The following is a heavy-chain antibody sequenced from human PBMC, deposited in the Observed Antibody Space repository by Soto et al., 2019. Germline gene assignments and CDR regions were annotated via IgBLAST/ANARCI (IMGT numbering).Heavy chain of an antibody. CDR3: ARQYYDYIWGSYRRPGIDY. V-gene: IGHV4-39*01. Sequence: QLQLQESGPGLVKPSETLSLTCTVSGGSISSSSYYWGWIRQPPGKGLEWIGSIYYSGSTYYNPSLKSRVTISVDTSKNQFSLKLSSVTAADTAAYYCARQYYDYIWGSYRRPGIDYWGQGTLVTVSS. CDR2: IYYSGST. D-gene: IGHD3-16*02. CDR1: GGSISSSSYY. J-gene: IGHJ4*02.